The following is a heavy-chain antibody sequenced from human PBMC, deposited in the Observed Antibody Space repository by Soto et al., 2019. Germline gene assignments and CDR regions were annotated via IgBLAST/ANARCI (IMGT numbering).Heavy chain of an antibody. Sequence: SETLSLTCTVSGGSISSSSYYWGWIRQPPGKGLEWIGSIYYSGSTYYNPSLKSRVTISVDTSKNQFSLKLSSVTAADTAVYYCARKDYDFWSGYYTWFDYWGQGTLVTVSS. D-gene: IGHD3-3*01. CDR1: GGSISSSSYY. V-gene: IGHV4-39*01. CDR2: IYYSGST. CDR3: ARKDYDFWSGYYTWFDY. J-gene: IGHJ5*01.